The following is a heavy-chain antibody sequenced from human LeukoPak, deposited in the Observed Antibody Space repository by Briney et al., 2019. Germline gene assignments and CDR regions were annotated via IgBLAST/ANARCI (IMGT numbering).Heavy chain of an antibody. V-gene: IGHV1-2*02. CDR2: INPNSGGT. CDR1: GYTFTGYY. Sequence: GASVKVSCKASGYTFTGYYMHWVRQAPGQGLEWMGWINPNSGGTNYAQKFQGRVTMTRDTSISTAYMELSRLRADDPPVYYCPRSVGVGVVPAASNWFDPWGQGTLVTVSS. D-gene: IGHD2-2*01. CDR3: PRSVGVGVVPAASNWFDP. J-gene: IGHJ5*02.